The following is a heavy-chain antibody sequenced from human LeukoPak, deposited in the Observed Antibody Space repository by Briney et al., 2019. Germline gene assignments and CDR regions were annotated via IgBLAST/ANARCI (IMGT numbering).Heavy chain of an antibody. J-gene: IGHJ3*02. CDR3: ARGGSIVGATPHDTFDI. Sequence: PSETLCLTCTVSGGAISFYYWSWIRQPPGKGLDWIAYMYYSGSTNYNPSLKSRVSISVDTSKNQFSLKLTSVTAADTAVYYCARGGSIVGATPHDTFDIWGQGTMVTVSS. V-gene: IGHV4-59*01. D-gene: IGHD1-26*01. CDR2: MYYSGST. CDR1: GGAISFYY.